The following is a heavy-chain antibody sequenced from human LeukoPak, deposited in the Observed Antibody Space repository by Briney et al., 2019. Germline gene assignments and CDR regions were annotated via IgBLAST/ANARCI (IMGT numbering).Heavy chain of an antibody. Sequence: PGGSLRLSCAASGFTFSSYVMHWVRQAPGKGLEWVAITSYDGSNEYYADSVKGRFTISRDNSKNTLYLQMNSLTDEDTAVYYCARDGTPDRITLFSHYFDSWGQGTLVTVSS. CDR1: GFTFSSYV. CDR2: TSYDGSNE. J-gene: IGHJ4*02. V-gene: IGHV3-30*04. D-gene: IGHD3-9*01. CDR3: ARDGTPDRITLFSHYFDS.